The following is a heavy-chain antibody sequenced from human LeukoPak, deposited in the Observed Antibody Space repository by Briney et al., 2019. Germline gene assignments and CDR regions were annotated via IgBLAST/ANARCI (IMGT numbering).Heavy chain of an antibody. CDR3: ARDSYYYDSSGHLDY. J-gene: IGHJ4*02. V-gene: IGHV3-21*01. Sequence: GGSLRLSCAASGFTFSSYSMNWVRQAPGKGLEWVSSISSSSSYIYYADLVKGRFTISRDNAKNSLYLQMNSLRAEDTAVYYCARDSYYYDSSGHLDYWGQGTLVTVSS. CDR1: GFTFSSYS. D-gene: IGHD3-22*01. CDR2: ISSSSSYI.